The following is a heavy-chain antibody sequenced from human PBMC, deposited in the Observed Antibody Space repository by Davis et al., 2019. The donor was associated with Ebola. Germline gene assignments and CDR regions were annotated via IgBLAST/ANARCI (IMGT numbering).Heavy chain of an antibody. Sequence: SVTVSCKASGGTFSSYAISWVRQAPGQGLEWMGGIIPIFGTANYAQKFQGRVTITADKSTSTAYMELSSLRSEDTAVYYCARDTGVTANDYWGQGTLVTVSS. CDR1: GGTFSSYA. CDR2: IIPIFGTA. CDR3: ARDTGVTANDY. V-gene: IGHV1-69*06. D-gene: IGHD4-23*01. J-gene: IGHJ4*02.